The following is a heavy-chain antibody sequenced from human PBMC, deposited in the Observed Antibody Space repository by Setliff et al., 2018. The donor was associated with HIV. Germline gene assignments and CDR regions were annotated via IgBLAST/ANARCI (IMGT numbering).Heavy chain of an antibody. CDR2: IYYSGST. J-gene: IGHJ3*02. Sequence: SETLSLTCTVSDGSFSSDYWTGIRQTPGKGLEWIGYIYYSGSTKYNPSLTSRVTISVDTSKNHFSLTLTSVTSADTAVYYCGRRPVYYTSGSYYNDDTPDMWGQGTLVTVSS. CDR3: GRRPVYYTSGSYYNDDTPDM. D-gene: IGHD3-10*01. CDR1: DGSFSSDY. V-gene: IGHV4-59*08.